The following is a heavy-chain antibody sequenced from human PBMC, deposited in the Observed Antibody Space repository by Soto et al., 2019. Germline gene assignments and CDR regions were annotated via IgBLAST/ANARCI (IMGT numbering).Heavy chain of an antibody. CDR3: TRRVAAVTPLSDY. Sequence: EVQLVESGGGLVKPGGSLRLSCAASGFTFSNAWMSWVRQAPGKGLEWVGRIKSKTDGGTTDYAAPVKGRFTISRDDSKNTLYLQKNSLKTEDTAVYYCTRRVAAVTPLSDYWGQGTLVTVSS. D-gene: IGHD6-25*01. J-gene: IGHJ4*02. CDR1: GFTFSNAW. V-gene: IGHV3-15*01. CDR2: IKSKTDGGTT.